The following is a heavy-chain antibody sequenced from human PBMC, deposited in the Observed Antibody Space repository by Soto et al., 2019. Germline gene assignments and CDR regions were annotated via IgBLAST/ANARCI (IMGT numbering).Heavy chain of an antibody. CDR3: AKERSSGWSFDY. Sequence: GGSLRLSCAASGFTFSTYAMNWVRQAPGKGLEWVSGISGSGDSTYYADSVKGRFTVSRDNSKNTLNLQMNSLRAEDTAVFYCAKERSSGWSFDYWGQGTLVTVSS. D-gene: IGHD6-19*01. J-gene: IGHJ4*02. CDR2: ISGSGDST. CDR1: GFTFSTYA. V-gene: IGHV3-23*01.